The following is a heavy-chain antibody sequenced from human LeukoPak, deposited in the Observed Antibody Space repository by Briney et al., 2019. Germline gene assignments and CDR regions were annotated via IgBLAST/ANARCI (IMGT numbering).Heavy chain of an antibody. Sequence: SETLSLTCTVSGGSISSSSYYWGWIRQPPGKGLEWIGSIYYSGSTYYSPSLKSRVTISVDTSKNQFSLKLSSVTAADTAVYYCARGFLDGDSYFDYWGQGTLVTVSS. CDR3: ARGFLDGDSYFDY. D-gene: IGHD3/OR15-3a*01. CDR2: IYYSGST. V-gene: IGHV4-39*07. J-gene: IGHJ4*02. CDR1: GGSISSSSYY.